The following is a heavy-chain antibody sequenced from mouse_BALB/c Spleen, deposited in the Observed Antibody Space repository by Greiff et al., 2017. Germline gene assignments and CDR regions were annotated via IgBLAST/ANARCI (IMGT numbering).Heavy chain of an antibody. CDR2: ISYSGST. CDR1: GYSITSDYA. CDR3: ARRRDRITRYFDV. Sequence: EVKLVESGPGLVKPSQSLSLTCTVTGYSITSDYAWNWIRQFPGNKLEWMGYISYSGSTSYNPSLKSRISITRDTSKNQFFLQLNSVTTEDTATYYCARRRDRITRYFDVWGAGTTVTVSS. D-gene: IGHD2-4*01. J-gene: IGHJ1*01. V-gene: IGHV3-2*02.